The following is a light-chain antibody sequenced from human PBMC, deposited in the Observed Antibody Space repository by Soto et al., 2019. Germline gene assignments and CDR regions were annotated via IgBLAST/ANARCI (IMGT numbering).Light chain of an antibody. J-gene: IGKJ1*01. CDR1: QSVTNRY. CDR3: QQYSMAPLT. Sequence: ESVLTQSPGTLSLSPGERATLSCRASQSVTNRYFAWYQQRPGQAPRLLIYGISNRATGIPDRFSGSGSGTDFTLTISRLEPEDFAVYYCQQYSMAPLTFGQGTKVEAK. V-gene: IGKV3-20*01. CDR2: GIS.